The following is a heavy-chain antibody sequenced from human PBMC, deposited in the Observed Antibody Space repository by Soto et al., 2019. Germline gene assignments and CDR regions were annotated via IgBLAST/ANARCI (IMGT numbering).Heavy chain of an antibody. CDR1: GYIFSDYG. CDR2: ISDYSGNA. V-gene: IGHV1-18*04. D-gene: IGHD4-17*01. CDR3: AKRTSGTTWGESDY. Sequence: QVQVMQSGAEVKKPGDSVKVSCKTSGYIFSDYGINWVRQAPGQGLEWMGWISDYSGNANLAQKFQGRVTMTTDKSTRTAYMELRRLRSDDTAVYYCAKRTSGTTWGESDYWGQGTLVTVSS. J-gene: IGHJ4*02.